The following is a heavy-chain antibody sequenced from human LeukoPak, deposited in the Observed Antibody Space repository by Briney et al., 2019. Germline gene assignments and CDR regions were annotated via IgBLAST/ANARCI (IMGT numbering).Heavy chain of an antibody. V-gene: IGHV3-33*06. Sequence: GGSLRLSCAASGFSFNRYGMHWVRQAPGKGPEWVAVIWYDGSNKYYADFVKGRFTISRDNSKNTLYLQMNSLRAEDTAVYYCAKGNGNYHYYMDVWGKGTTVTVSS. CDR2: IWYDGSNK. CDR1: GFSFNRYG. CDR3: AKGNGNYHYYMDV. D-gene: IGHD1-1*01. J-gene: IGHJ6*03.